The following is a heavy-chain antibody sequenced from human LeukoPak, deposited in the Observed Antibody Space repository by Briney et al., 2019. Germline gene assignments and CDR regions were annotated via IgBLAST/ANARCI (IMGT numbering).Heavy chain of an antibody. CDR1: GSRFTSYW. J-gene: IGHJ3*02. CDR2: IYPPDSDT. D-gene: IGHD2-2*01. V-gene: IGHV5-51*01. Sequence: GESLKISCKGSGSRFTSYWIGWVRQMPGKGLEGRGIIYPPDSDTRYSPSFQGQVTISADKSISTAYLQWSSLKASDTAMYYCARQRCSSTSCYFDAFDIWGQGTMVTVSS. CDR3: ARQRCSSTSCYFDAFDI.